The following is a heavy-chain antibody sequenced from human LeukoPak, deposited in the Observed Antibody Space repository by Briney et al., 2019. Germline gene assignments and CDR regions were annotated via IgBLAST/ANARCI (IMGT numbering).Heavy chain of an antibody. D-gene: IGHD3-10*01. V-gene: IGHV3-11*06. CDR1: GFTFSDYY. Sequence: GGSLRLSCAASGFTFSDYYMSWIRQAPGKGLEWVSYISRNSYTNYEDSVKGRFTISRDSAKNSLYLQMNSLRDEDTALYYCARDGGFGFLAAFDIWGQGTMVTVSS. J-gene: IGHJ3*02. CDR2: ISRNSYT. CDR3: ARDGGFGFLAAFDI.